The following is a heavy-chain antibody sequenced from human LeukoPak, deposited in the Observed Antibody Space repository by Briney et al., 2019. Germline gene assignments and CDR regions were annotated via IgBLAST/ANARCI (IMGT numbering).Heavy chain of an antibody. D-gene: IGHD2-15*01. V-gene: IGHV3-30*18. Sequence: GGSLRLSCAASGFTFSSYGMHWVRQAPGKGLEWVAVISYDGSNKYYADSVKGRFTISRDNSKNTLYLQMKSLRAEDTAVYYYAKEQRYCSGGSCHNWFDPWGQGTLVTVSS. J-gene: IGHJ5*02. CDR1: GFTFSSYG. CDR3: AKEQRYCSGGSCHNWFDP. CDR2: ISYDGSNK.